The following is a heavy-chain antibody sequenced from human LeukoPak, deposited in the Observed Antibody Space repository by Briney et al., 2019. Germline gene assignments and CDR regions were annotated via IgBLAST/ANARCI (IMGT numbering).Heavy chain of an antibody. D-gene: IGHD2-15*01. V-gene: IGHV3-21*04. CDR2: ISSSSSYI. J-gene: IGHJ4*02. CDR3: AKDLGCSGGSCYPSFDY. Sequence: PGGSLRLSCAASGFTFSSYSMNWVRQAPGKGLEWVSSISSSSSYIYYADSVKGRFTISRDHAKNSLYLQMNSLRAEDTAVYYCAKDLGCSGGSCYPSFDYWGQGTLVTVSS. CDR1: GFTFSSYS.